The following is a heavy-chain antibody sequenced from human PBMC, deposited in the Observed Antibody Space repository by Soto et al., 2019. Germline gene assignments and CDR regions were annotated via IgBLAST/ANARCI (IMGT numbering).Heavy chain of an antibody. Sequence: GESLKISCKGSGYNFTSYWIGWVRQMPGKGLEWMGIIYPCDSDTRYSPSFQGQVTISADKSISTAYLQWSSLKASDTAMYCCARHSRTTGTTTPYAMDVWGQGTTVTVSS. V-gene: IGHV5-51*01. CDR3: ARHSRTTGTTTPYAMDV. CDR2: IYPCDSDT. J-gene: IGHJ6*02. D-gene: IGHD1-1*01. CDR1: GYNFTSYW.